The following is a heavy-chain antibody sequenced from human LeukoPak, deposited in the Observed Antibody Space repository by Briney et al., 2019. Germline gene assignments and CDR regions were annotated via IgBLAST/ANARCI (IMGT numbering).Heavy chain of an antibody. CDR1: GFTFSNYW. CDR2: IHQHGNEK. D-gene: IGHD2-8*01. CDR3: ATLNGPLFEY. V-gene: IGHV3-7*01. Sequence: PGGSLRLSCAASGFTFSNYWMSWVRQARGRGLEWVASIHQHGNEKYFVDSVRGRFTISRDNAKNSLYLQMSSLRAEDTAVYYCATLNGPLFEYWGQGTLVTVSS. J-gene: IGHJ4*02.